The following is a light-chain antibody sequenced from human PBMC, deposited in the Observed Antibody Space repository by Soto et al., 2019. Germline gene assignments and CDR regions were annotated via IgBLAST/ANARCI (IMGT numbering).Light chain of an antibody. Sequence: EIVLTQSPGTLSLSPGERATLSCRASQSVSSSYLAWYQQKPGQAPRLLIYGASSRATGIPDRFSGSGSGTDYTLIISRLVPEDFAVYNCQLYGTSSITFGQGTRLEIQ. CDR2: GAS. CDR3: QLYGTSSIT. CDR1: QSVSSSY. J-gene: IGKJ5*01. V-gene: IGKV3-20*01.